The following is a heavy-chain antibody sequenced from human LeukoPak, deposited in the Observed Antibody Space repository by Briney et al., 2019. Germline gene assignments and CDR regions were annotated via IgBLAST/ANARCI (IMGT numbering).Heavy chain of an antibody. CDR3: AKDVGSSWSYYFDY. J-gene: IGHJ4*02. CDR1: GFTFSSYD. Sequence: GGSLRLSCAASGFTFSSYDMHWVRQATGEGLEWVSAIGTAGDTYYPGSVKGRFTISRDNSKNTVYLQMNSLRAEDTAVYYCAKDVGSSWSYYFDYWGQGTLVTVSS. CDR2: IGTAGDT. D-gene: IGHD6-13*01. V-gene: IGHV3-13*01.